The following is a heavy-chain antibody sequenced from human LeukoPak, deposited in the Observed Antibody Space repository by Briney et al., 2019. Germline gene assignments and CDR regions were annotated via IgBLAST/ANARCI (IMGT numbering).Heavy chain of an antibody. D-gene: IGHD7-27*01. CDR2: IYYSGRT. CDR3: ATHPTGDLPSDY. J-gene: IGHJ4*02. Sequence: SETLSLTCTVSGGSISSSNYYWGWIRQPPGKGLEWIGNIYYSGRTYYNPSLKSRVTISVDTSKNQFSLRLSSVTAADTAVYYCATHPTGDLPSDYWGQGTLVTVSS. V-gene: IGHV4-39*01. CDR1: GGSISSSNYY.